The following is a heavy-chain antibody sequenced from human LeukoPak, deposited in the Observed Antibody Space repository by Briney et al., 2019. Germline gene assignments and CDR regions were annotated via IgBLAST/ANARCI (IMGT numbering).Heavy chain of an antibody. Sequence: GGSLRLSCTASGFTFSTYSMNWVRQAPGRGLEWVSYISGSSSSSDGGAKQYADSVKGRFTISRDNAKHSLCLQMNSLRDEDTAVYYCARVTGGHHGSGSYTAEGVWGQGTTVTVSS. D-gene: IGHD3-10*01. J-gene: IGHJ6*02. V-gene: IGHV3-48*02. CDR2: ISGSSSSSDGGAK. CDR3: ARVTGGHHGSGSYTAEGV. CDR1: GFTFSTYS.